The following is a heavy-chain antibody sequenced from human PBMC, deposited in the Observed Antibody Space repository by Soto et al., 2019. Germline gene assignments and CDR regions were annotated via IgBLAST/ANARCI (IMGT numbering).Heavy chain of an antibody. CDR3: ARGPGDTIFGVVIPPYYYYYGMDV. V-gene: IGHV5-10-1*01. CDR2: IDPSDSYT. CDR1: GYSFTSYW. Sequence: ESLKISCKGSGYSFTSYWISWVRQMPGKGLEWMGRIDPSDSYTNYSPSFQGHVTISADKSISTAYLQWSSLKASDTAMYYCARGPGDTIFGVVIPPYYYYYGMDVWGQGTTVTVSS. D-gene: IGHD3-3*01. J-gene: IGHJ6*02.